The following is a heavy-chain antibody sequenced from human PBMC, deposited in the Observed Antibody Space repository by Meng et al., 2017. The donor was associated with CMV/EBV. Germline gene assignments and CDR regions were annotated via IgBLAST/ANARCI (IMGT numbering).Heavy chain of an antibody. Sequence: GGSLRPSCAASGFTVSSNYMSWVRQAPGKGLEWVSVIYSGGSTYYADSVKGRFTISRDNSKNTLYLQMNSLRAEDTAVYYCARGYCSSTSCTNYYYYYYGMDVWGQETTVTVSS. CDR2: IYSGGST. D-gene: IGHD2-2*01. CDR1: GFTVSSNY. J-gene: IGHJ6*02. V-gene: IGHV3-53*01. CDR3: ARGYCSSTSCTNYYYYYYGMDV.